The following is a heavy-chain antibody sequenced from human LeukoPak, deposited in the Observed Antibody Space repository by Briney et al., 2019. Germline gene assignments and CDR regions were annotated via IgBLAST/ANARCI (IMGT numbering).Heavy chain of an antibody. CDR2: FYYAGTI. CDR3: AGEESYCRGDCSPA. Sequence: GGSLRLSCAASGSTVGSNHLTWVRQAPGKGLEWVSIFYYAGTIYYADSVKGRFTVSRDNSKNTLYLQMNSLRVEDTAVYFCAGEESYCRGDCSPAWGQGTLVTVSS. CDR1: GSTVGSNH. D-gene: IGHD2-21*02. J-gene: IGHJ5*02. V-gene: IGHV3-66*01.